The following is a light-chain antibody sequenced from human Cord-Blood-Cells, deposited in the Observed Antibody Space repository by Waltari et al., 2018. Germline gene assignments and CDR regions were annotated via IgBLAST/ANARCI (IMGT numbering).Light chain of an antibody. V-gene: IGKV3-11*01. J-gene: IGKJ4*01. CDR1: PSVSSY. Sequence: EIVLTQSPATLSLSPGERATLSCRASPSVSSYLAWYQQKPGQAPRLLIYDASNRATGIPARFSGSGSGTDFTLTISGLEPEDFAVYYCQQRSNWPPLTFGGGTKVEIK. CDR2: DAS. CDR3: QQRSNWPPLT.